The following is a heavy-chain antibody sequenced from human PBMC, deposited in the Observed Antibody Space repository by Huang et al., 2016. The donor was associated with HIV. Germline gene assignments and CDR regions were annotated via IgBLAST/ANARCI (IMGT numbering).Heavy chain of an antibody. D-gene: IGHD3-10*01. J-gene: IGHJ4*02. V-gene: IGHV4-39*01. CDR3: ARLPGSITMIRGVITDPY. Sequence: QLQLQESGPGLVKPSETLSLTCTVSGGSIRSDNYYWGWIRQPPGKGLEWIGRIYYSGSTYYNPSLESRVTITVDTSKNQFSLKMRSVTAADTAVYYCARLPGSITMIRGVITDPYWGQGTLVTVSS. CDR2: IYYSGST. CDR1: GGSIRSDNYY.